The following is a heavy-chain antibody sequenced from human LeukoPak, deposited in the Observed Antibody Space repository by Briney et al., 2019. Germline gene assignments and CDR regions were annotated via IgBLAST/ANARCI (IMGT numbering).Heavy chain of an antibody. CDR3: ARAAYCGGDCYSEPIDY. CDR1: GGSISSGDYY. CDR2: IYYSGST. V-gene: IGHV4-30-4*01. J-gene: IGHJ4*02. Sequence: SETLSLTCTVSGGSISSGDYYWSWIRQPPRTGLEWIGYIYYSGSTYYNPSLKSRVTISVDTSKNQFSLKLSSVTAADTAVYYCARAAYCGGDCYSEPIDYWGQGTLVTVSS. D-gene: IGHD2-21*02.